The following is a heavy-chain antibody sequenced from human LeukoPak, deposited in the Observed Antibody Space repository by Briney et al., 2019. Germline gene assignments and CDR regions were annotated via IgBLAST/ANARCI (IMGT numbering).Heavy chain of an antibody. D-gene: IGHD1-26*01. CDR1: GGSISSSSYY. CDR2: IYYSGST. CDR3: ARVVGADDYYYYYMDV. J-gene: IGHJ6*03. Sequence: PSETLSLTCTVSGGSISSSSYYWGWIRQPPGKGLEWIGSIYYSGSTYYSPSLKSRVTISVDTSKNQFSLKLSSVTAADTAVYYCARVVGADDYYYYYMDVWGKGTTVTVSS. V-gene: IGHV4-39*01.